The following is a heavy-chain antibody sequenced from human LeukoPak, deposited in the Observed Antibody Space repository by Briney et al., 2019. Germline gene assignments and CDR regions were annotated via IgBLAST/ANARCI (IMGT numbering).Heavy chain of an antibody. CDR1: GFTFSRYW. V-gene: IGHV3-74*01. J-gene: IGHJ1*01. D-gene: IGHD3-22*01. CDR3: ARAPSEIGGYYPEYFRH. Sequence: GGSLRLSCAASGFTFSRYWMHWVRQAPGKGLVWVSRIKSDGNTNYADSVKGRFTISRDNARNTVSLQMNSLRAEDTGVYFCARAPSEIGGYYPEYFRHWGQGTLVTVSS. CDR2: IKSDGNT.